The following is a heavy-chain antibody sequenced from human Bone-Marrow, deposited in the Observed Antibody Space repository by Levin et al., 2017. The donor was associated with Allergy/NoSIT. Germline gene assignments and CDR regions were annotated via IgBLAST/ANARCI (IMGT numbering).Heavy chain of an antibody. CDR2: INHSGST. CDR1: GGSFSGYY. V-gene: IGHV4-34*01. CDR3: ARGPPYYYDRREFDP. Sequence: SETLSLTCAAYGGSFSGYYWSWIRQPPGKGLEWIGEINHSGSTNYTPSLKSRVTISVDTSKNQFSLKLSSVTAADTAVYYCARGPPYYYDRREFDPWGPGTLVNVSS. J-gene: IGHJ5*02. D-gene: IGHD3-22*01.